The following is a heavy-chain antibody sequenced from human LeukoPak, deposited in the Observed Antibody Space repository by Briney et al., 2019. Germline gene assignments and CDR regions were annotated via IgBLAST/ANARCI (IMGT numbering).Heavy chain of an antibody. J-gene: IGHJ4*02. Sequence: GGSLRLSCAASGFTFSSYGMHWVRQAPGKGLEWVAVISYDGSNKYYADSVKGRFTISRDNSKNTLCLQMNSLRAEDTAVYYCAVSVEWLWGQGTLVTVSS. D-gene: IGHD3-3*01. V-gene: IGHV3-30*03. CDR3: AVSVEWL. CDR1: GFTFSSYG. CDR2: ISYDGSNK.